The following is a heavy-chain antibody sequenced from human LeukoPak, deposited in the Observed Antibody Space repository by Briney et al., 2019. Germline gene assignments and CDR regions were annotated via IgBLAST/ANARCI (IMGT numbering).Heavy chain of an antibody. CDR2: IYYSGST. Sequence: PSETLSLTCTVSGGSISSYYWSWIRQPPGKGLEWIGYIYYSGSTNYNPSLKSRVTISVDTSKNQFSLKLSSVTAADTAVYYCARGRQYSSSNFDYWGQGTLVTVSS. D-gene: IGHD6-6*01. V-gene: IGHV4-59*12. CDR1: GGSISSYY. CDR3: ARGRQYSSSNFDY. J-gene: IGHJ4*02.